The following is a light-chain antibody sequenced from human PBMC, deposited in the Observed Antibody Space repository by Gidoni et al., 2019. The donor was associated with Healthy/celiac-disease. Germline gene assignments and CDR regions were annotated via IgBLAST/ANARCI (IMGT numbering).Light chain of an antibody. J-gene: IGKJ3*01. CDR1: QGISSY. CDR2: AAS. Sequence: AIRMTQSPSSFSASTGDRVTITCRASQGISSYLAWYQQKPGKAPKLLIYAASTLQSGVPSRFSGSGSGTDFTLTISCLQSEDFATYYCQQYYEGFTFXPXTKVDIK. CDR3: QQYYEGFT. V-gene: IGKV1-8*01.